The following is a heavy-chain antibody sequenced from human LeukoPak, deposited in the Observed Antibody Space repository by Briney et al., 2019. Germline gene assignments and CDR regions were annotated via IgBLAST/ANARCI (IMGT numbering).Heavy chain of an antibody. CDR2: IKQDGSEK. J-gene: IGHJ6*04. D-gene: IGHD6-13*01. Sequence: GGSLRLTCAASGFTFSSYWMSWVRQAPGKGLEWVANIKQDGSEKYYVDSVKGRFTISRDNAKNSLYLQMNSLRAEDTAVYYCARDAIAAAGTYGMDVWGKGTTVTVSS. V-gene: IGHV3-7*03. CDR3: ARDAIAAAGTYGMDV. CDR1: GFTFSSYW.